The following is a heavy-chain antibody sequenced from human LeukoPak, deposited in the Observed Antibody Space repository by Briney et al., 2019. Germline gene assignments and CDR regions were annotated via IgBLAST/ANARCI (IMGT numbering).Heavy chain of an antibody. J-gene: IGHJ6*03. CDR3: ARRSAVAPYYYMDV. CDR1: GYSFATYW. Sequence: GESLKISCQGSGYSFATYWIGWVRQMPGKGLEWMGIIYPGDSDTRYSPSFQGQVTISADKSINTAYLQWSSLKASDTAMYYCARRSAVAPYYYMDVWGKGTTVTVSS. CDR2: IYPGDSDT. D-gene: IGHD6-19*01. V-gene: IGHV5-51*01.